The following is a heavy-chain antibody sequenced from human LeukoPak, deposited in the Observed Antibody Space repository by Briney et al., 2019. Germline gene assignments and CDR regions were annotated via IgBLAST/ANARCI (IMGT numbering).Heavy chain of an antibody. Sequence: GESLKISFKSSGXSFTSYCINWVRQMPGKGLEWMGRIDPSDSYTNYSPSFQGHVTISADKSISTAYLQWSSLKASDTAIYYCARQSCTNGVCYSDYWGQGTLVTVSS. V-gene: IGHV5-10-1*01. CDR3: ARQSCTNGVCYSDY. CDR2: IDPSDSYT. J-gene: IGHJ4*02. CDR1: GXSFTSYC. D-gene: IGHD2-8*01.